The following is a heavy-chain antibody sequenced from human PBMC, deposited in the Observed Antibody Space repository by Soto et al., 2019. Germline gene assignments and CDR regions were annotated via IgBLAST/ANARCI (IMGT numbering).Heavy chain of an antibody. CDR3: ARESYSSESNWFDP. D-gene: IGHD6-19*01. CDR2: INTYNGNT. V-gene: IGHV1-18*01. Sequence: QVQLVQSGAEVKKPGASVKVSCKASGNTFTSYGISWVRQAPGQGLEWMGWINTYNGNTNYAQNLQGRVTMTTDTPTRTAYMELRSLRSDDTAVYYCARESYSSESNWFDPWGQGTLVTVSS. CDR1: GNTFTSYG. J-gene: IGHJ5*02.